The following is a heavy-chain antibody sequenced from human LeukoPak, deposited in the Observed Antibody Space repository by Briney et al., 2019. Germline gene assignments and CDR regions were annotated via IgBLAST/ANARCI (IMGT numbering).Heavy chain of an antibody. Sequence: PGGSLRLSCAASGFTFSSYWMTWVRQAPGKGLEWVANIKQDGSEKYYVDSVRGRFTISRDNAKNSVYLQVNSLRAEDTAVYYCGRDTGGSGSYPDYWGQGTLVTVSS. CDR2: IKQDGSEK. J-gene: IGHJ4*02. V-gene: IGHV3-7*01. D-gene: IGHD1-26*01. CDR1: GFTFSSYW. CDR3: GRDTGGSGSYPDY.